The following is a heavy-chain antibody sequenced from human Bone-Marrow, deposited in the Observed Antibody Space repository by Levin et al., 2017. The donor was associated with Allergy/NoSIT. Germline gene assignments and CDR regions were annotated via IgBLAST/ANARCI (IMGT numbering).Heavy chain of an antibody. D-gene: IGHD3-10*01. J-gene: IGHJ5*02. Sequence: LSLTCAASGFPFSTYWMHWVRQAPGKGLVWVSRIQSNGKTNYADSVKGRFTISRANAKNTLYLQMHSLTVEDTAVYYCARDRFYSDSGSNFSWFDPWGQGTLVTVSS. V-gene: IGHV3-74*01. CDR1: GFPFSTYW. CDR3: ARDRFYSDSGSNFSWFDP. CDR2: IQSNGKT.